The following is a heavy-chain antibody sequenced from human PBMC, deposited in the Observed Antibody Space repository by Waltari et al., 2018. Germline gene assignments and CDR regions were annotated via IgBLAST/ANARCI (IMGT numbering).Heavy chain of an antibody. D-gene: IGHD3-3*01. CDR3: ARAIGFWSGFPNYYYCYYMDV. V-gene: IGHV4-34*01. CDR1: GGSLNGYY. Sequence: QVQLQQWGAGLLKPSENLSLTCAVYGGSLNGYYWSWIRQHPGKGLGWIGEINHSGSTSYNPSLKSRVTISVDTSKNQFSLKLSSVTAADTAVYYCARAIGFWSGFPNYYYCYYMDVWDKGTTVTVSS. J-gene: IGHJ6*03. CDR2: INHSGST.